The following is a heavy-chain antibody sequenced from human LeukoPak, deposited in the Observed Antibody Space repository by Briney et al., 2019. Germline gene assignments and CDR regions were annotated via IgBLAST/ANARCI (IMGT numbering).Heavy chain of an antibody. Sequence: ASVKVSCKASGGTFRSYAISWVRQAPGQGLEWMGGIIPIFGTANYAQKFQGRVTITADESTSTAYMELSSLRSEDTAVYYCARSQYITMIVARLYQFDDWGQGTLVTVSS. J-gene: IGHJ4*02. D-gene: IGHD3-22*01. CDR2: IIPIFGTA. CDR3: ARSQYITMIVARLYQFDD. V-gene: IGHV1-69*13. CDR1: GGTFRSYA.